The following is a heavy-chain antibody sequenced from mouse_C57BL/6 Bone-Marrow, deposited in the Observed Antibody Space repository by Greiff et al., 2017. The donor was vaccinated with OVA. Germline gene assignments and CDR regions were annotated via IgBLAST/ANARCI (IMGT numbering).Heavy chain of an antibody. CDR3: ARGGGYYFDY. Sequence: EVQLQQSGPGMVKPSQSLSLTCTVTGYSITSGYDWHWIRHFPGNKLEWMGYISYSGSTNYTPSLKSRISITHDTSKNHFFLKLNSVTTEDTATYYCARGGGYYFDYWGQGTTLTVSS. CDR1: GYSITSGYD. J-gene: IGHJ2*01. CDR2: ISYSGST. V-gene: IGHV3-1*01.